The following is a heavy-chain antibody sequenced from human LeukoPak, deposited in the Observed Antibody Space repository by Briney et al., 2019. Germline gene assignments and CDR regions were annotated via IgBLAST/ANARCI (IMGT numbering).Heavy chain of an antibody. V-gene: IGHV1-24*01. CDR2: FDPEDGET. CDR1: GYTFTSYY. CDR3: ATDITGHGAFDI. D-gene: IGHD1-20*01. J-gene: IGHJ3*02. Sequence: ASVKVSCKASGYTFTSYYMHWVRQAPGKGLEWMGGFDPEDGETIYAQKFQGRVTMTEDTSTDTAYMELSSLRSEDTAVYYCATDITGHGAFDIWGQGTMVTVSS.